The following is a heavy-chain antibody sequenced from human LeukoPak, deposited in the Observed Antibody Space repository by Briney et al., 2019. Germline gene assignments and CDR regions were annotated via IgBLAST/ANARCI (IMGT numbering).Heavy chain of an antibody. Sequence: GGSLRLSCAASGFSFSNYNMNWVRQAPGKGLEWVSSISSSSSYIYYADSVKGRFTISRDNAKNSLYLQMNSLRAEDTAVYYCARGKYCSGGRCPGAGWFDPWVQGTLVTVSS. CDR1: GFSFSNYN. D-gene: IGHD2-15*01. V-gene: IGHV3-21*01. J-gene: IGHJ5*02. CDR2: ISSSSSYI. CDR3: ARGKYCSGGRCPGAGWFDP.